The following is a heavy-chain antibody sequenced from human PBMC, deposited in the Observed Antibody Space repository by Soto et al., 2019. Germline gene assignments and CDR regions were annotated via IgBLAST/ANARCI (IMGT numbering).Heavy chain of an antibody. CDR3: AKDAVSGDGIWLLDS. CDR1: VFTFSSYA. CDR2: LLRSGSTT. V-gene: IGHV3-23*01. J-gene: IGHJ4*02. Sequence: GGSLRLSCAASVFTFSSYAMSWARQAPGKGLEWVSSLLRSGSTTYYADSVKGRFTISSDKSANSLYLQMDSLRAEDTAVYYCAKDAVSGDGIWLLDSWGQGTVVTVSS. D-gene: IGHD4-17*01.